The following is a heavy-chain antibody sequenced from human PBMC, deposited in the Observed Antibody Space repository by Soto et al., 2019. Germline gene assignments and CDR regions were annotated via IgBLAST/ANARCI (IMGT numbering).Heavy chain of an antibody. Sequence: GGSLRLSCAASGFTVSSKYMSWVRQAPGKGLEWVSSISSSSSYIYYADSVKGRFTISRDNAKNSLYLQMNSLRAEDTAVYYCARANALITIFGVVPDPAYYYYMDLWGKGTTVTVSS. V-gene: IGHV3-21*01. CDR3: ARANALITIFGVVPDPAYYYYMDL. CDR1: GFTVSSKY. CDR2: ISSSSSYI. J-gene: IGHJ6*03. D-gene: IGHD3-3*01.